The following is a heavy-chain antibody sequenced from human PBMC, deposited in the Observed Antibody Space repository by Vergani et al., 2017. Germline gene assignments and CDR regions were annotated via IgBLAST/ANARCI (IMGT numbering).Heavy chain of an antibody. CDR2: INNDGHT. D-gene: IGHD1-1*01. Sequence: QVQLQQWGAGVVKPSGTLSLTCAVFGESFSSFYWSWIRQPPGKGLEWIGEINNDGHTNYNPSLESRVTVSRDTAKNQFSLNLMSVTAADTAMYYCAVRPRVNLGGEEIGTKRTFDYWSQGSLVTVSS. CDR3: AVRPRVNLGGEEIGTKRTFDY. J-gene: IGHJ4*02. V-gene: IGHV4-34*02. CDR1: GESFSSFY.